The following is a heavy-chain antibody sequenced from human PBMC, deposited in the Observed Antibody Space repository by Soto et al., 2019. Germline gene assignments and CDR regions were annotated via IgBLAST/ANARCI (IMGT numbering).Heavy chain of an antibody. V-gene: IGHV3-30-3*01. J-gene: IGHJ6*02. CDR3: ARDDFWSGYNIPPAPGQLYYYGMDV. CDR2: ISYDGSNK. D-gene: IGHD3-3*01. CDR1: GFTFSSYA. Sequence: GGSLRLSCAASGFTFSSYAMHWVRQAPGKGLEWVAVISYDGSNKYYADSVKGRFTISRDNSKNTLYLQMNSLRAEDTAVYYCARDDFWSGYNIPPAPGQLYYYGMDVWGQGTTVTVSS.